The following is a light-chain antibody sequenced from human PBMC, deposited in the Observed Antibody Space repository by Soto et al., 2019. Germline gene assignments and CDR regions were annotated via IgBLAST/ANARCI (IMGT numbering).Light chain of an antibody. CDR2: GAS. CDR1: QSVSSN. J-gene: IGKJ5*01. CDR3: QQRSNWPPIT. V-gene: IGKV3-15*01. Sequence: EIMMTQSPATLSVSPGERATLSCRASQSVSSNLVWYQQKPGQAPRLLIYGASTRATGIPARFSGSGSGTEFTLTISSLQSEDFAIYYCQQRSNWPPITFGQGTRLEIK.